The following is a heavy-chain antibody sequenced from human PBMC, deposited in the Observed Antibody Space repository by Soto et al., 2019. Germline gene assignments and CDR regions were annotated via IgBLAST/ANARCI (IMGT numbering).Heavy chain of an antibody. D-gene: IGHD3-16*02. Sequence: GSLRLSCAASGFTFSSYAMSWVRQAPGKGLEWVSAISGSGGSTYYADSVKGRFTISRDNSKNTLYLQMNSPRAEDTAVYYCAKDVMITFGGVIVYFDYWGQGTLVTVSS. V-gene: IGHV3-23*01. CDR2: ISGSGGST. CDR1: GFTFSSYA. J-gene: IGHJ4*02. CDR3: AKDVMITFGGVIVYFDY.